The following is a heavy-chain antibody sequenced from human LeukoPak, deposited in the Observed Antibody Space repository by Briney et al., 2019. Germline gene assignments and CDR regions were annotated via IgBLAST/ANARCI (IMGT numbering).Heavy chain of an antibody. CDR1: GFIFSTYT. Sequence: GRSLRLSCAASGFIFSTYTMRWVRQAPGKGLEWVAALSYDGTKKHYADSVKGPFTISRDNSKNTLYLQMNSLRAEDTAVYYCARGGGYSSSALDWFDPWGQGTLVTVSS. D-gene: IGHD6-6*01. CDR2: LSYDGTKK. J-gene: IGHJ5*02. V-gene: IGHV3-30-3*01. CDR3: ARGGGYSSSALDWFDP.